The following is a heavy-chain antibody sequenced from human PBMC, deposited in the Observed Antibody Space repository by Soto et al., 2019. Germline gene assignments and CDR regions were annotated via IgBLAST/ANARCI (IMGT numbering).Heavy chain of an antibody. V-gene: IGHV1-3*01. CDR1: GYTFTRYT. J-gene: IGHJ5*02. D-gene: IGHD2-21*01. CDR3: ARVIATGDLDP. Sequence: ASVKVSCKASGYTFTRYTMNWVRQAPGQRLEWMGWINPDNGNTKYSQKFQDRVIITRDTSESTAYMDLSSLRSEDTAVYYCARVIATGDLDPWGQGNLVTVSS. CDR2: INPDNGNT.